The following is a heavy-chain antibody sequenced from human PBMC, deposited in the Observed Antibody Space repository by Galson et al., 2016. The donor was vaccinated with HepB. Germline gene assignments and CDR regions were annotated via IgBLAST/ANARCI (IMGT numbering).Heavy chain of an antibody. J-gene: IGHJ6*04. CDR2: IFYDGSRQ. CDR3: ARDVSYYALDV. Sequence: SLRLSCAASGFTFSSHGMNWLRQAPGKGLEWVAGIFYDGSRQFYGDTVKGRFTISRDDSKSTVYLQMNSLRGEDTAVYYCARDVSYYALDVWGKGTTVSVSS. V-gene: IGHV3-33*01. CDR1: GFTFSSHG.